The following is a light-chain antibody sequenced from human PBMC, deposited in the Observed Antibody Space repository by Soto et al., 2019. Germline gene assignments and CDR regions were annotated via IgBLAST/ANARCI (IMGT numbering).Light chain of an antibody. V-gene: IGLV1-40*01. J-gene: IGLJ1*01. CDR1: NANIGAGYD. Sequence: QSVLTQPPSVSGAPGQRVTISCTGSNANIGAGYDVHWYQQLPGTAPKLLIYGNGNRPSGVPDRFSGSKSVTSASLAITGLQAEDEADYYCQSYDSSLSGSVFXTGTKVTVL. CDR3: QSYDSSLSGSV. CDR2: GNG.